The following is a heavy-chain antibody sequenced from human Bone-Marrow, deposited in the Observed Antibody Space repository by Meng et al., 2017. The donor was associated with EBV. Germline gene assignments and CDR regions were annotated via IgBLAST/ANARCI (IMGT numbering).Heavy chain of an antibody. CDR1: GGTFSSYA. J-gene: IGHJ4*02. Sequence: VQLVHSGAEVKKPGPSVKVSCKTSGGTFSSYAVSWVRQAPGQGLEWMGGLIPKSGVPYFARKFQGRLTITADESTSTHYMDLTSLRSDDTAVYYCASESGRGFTPDYWGRGTLVTVSS. CDR2: LIPKSGVP. V-gene: IGHV1-69*01. CDR3: ASESGRGFTPDY. D-gene: IGHD3-10*01.